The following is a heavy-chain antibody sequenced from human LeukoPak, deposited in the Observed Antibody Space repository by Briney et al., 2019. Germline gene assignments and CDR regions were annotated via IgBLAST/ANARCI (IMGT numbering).Heavy chain of an antibody. J-gene: IGHJ6*02. CDR3: AQRSFQDYYYGMDV. CDR2: INPNSGGT. V-gene: IGHV1-2*02. CDR1: GYTFTGYY. Sequence: ASVKVSCKASGYTFTGYYMHWVRQAPGQGLEWMGWINPNSGGTNYAQKFQGRDTMTRDTSISTAYMELSRLRSDDTAVYYCAQRSFQDYYYGMDVWGQGTTVTVSS.